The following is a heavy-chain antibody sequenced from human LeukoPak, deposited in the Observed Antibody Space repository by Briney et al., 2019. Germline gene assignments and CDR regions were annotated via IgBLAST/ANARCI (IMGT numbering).Heavy chain of an antibody. CDR1: SDSMTYIF. Sequence: SETLSLTCNFSSDSMTYIFWSWIRQPAGKGLEWIGRIYTSGSTNYNPSLKSRVTMSVDTSKNQFSLKLSSVTAADTAVYYCAREVTVTTGLYWFDPWGQGTLVTVSS. J-gene: IGHJ5*02. CDR2: IYTSGST. V-gene: IGHV4-4*07. CDR3: AREVTVTTGLYWFDP. D-gene: IGHD4-11*01.